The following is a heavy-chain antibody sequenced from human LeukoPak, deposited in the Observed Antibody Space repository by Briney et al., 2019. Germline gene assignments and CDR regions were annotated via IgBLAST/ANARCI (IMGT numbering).Heavy chain of an antibody. J-gene: IGHJ4*02. D-gene: IGHD3-10*01. CDR3: ARVGSHYGSVNY. CDR2: IYYSGST. V-gene: IGHV4-59*01. CDR1: GGSINSYY. Sequence: PSETLSLTCTVSGGSINSYYWSWIRQPPGKGLEWIGYIYYSGSTNYNPSLKSRVTISLDASKNQFSLKLSSVTAADTAVYYCARVGSHYGSVNYWGQGTLVTVSS.